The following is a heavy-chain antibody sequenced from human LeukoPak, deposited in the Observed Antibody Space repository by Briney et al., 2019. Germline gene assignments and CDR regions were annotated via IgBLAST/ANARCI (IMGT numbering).Heavy chain of an antibody. J-gene: IGHJ4*02. CDR3: ARDLPGDTAMVTGLDY. Sequence: PGRSLRLSCAASGFTFSSYAMHWVRQAPGKGLEWVAVISYDGSNKYYADSVKGRFTISRDNSKNTLYLQMNSLRAEDTAVYYCARDLPGDTAMVTGLDYWGQGTLVTVSS. V-gene: IGHV3-30-3*01. D-gene: IGHD5-18*01. CDR1: GFTFSSYA. CDR2: ISYDGSNK.